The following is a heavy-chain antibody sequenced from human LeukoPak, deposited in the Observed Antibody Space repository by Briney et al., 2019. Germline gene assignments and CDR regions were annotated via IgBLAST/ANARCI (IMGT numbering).Heavy chain of an antibody. CDR2: INPSGGST. V-gene: IGHV1-46*01. CDR3: ARIGSSRRDAFDI. Sequence: GASVKVSCKASGYPFTSYYMHWVRQAPGQGLEWMGIINPSGGSTSYAQKFQGRVTMTRDMSTSTVYMELSSLRSEDTAVYYCARIGSSRRDAFDIWGQGTMVTVSS. CDR1: GYPFTSYY. J-gene: IGHJ3*02. D-gene: IGHD2-15*01.